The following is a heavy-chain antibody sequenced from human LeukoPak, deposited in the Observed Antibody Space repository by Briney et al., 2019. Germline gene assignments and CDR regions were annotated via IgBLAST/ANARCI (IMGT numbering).Heavy chain of an antibody. CDR3: ASGGYDFWSGSLPIDY. Sequence: SVKVSCKASGYTFTSYGISWVRQAPGQGLEWMGGIIPIFGTANYAQKFQGRVTITADESTSTAYMELSSLRSEDTAVYYCASGGYDFWSGSLPIDYWGQGTLVTVSS. D-gene: IGHD3-3*01. V-gene: IGHV1-69*13. CDR1: GYTFTSYG. J-gene: IGHJ4*02. CDR2: IIPIFGTA.